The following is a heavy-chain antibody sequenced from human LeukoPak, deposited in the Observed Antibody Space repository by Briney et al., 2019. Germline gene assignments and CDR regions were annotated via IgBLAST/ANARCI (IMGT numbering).Heavy chain of an antibody. CDR2: INPSGGST. J-gene: IGHJ4*02. CDR1: GYTFTSYY. V-gene: IGHV1-46*01. D-gene: IGHD1-26*01. CDR3: ARDPGSGSYSDY. Sequence: ASVKVSCKASGYTFTSYYMHWVRQTPGQGLEGMGIINPSGGSTSYAQKFQGRVTMTRDMSTSTVYMELSSLRSEDTAVYYCARDPGSGSYSDYWGQGTLVTVSS.